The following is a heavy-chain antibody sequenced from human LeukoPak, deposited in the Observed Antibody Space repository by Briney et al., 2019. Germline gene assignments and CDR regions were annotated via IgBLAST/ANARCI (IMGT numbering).Heavy chain of an antibody. CDR3: ATGYCSGGSCHEGWFDP. CDR1: GGTFSSYA. J-gene: IGHJ5*02. D-gene: IGHD2-15*01. CDR2: IIPIFGTA. V-gene: IGHV1-69*13. Sequence: GASVTVSFKSSGGTFSSYAISWVRQAPGQGLEWMGGIIPIFGTANYAQKFQGRVTITADESTSTAYMELSSLRSEDTAVYYCATGYCSGGSCHEGWFDPWGQGTLVTVSS.